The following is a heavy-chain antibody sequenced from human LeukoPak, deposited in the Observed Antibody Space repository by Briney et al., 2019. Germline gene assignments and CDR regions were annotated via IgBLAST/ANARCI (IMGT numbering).Heavy chain of an antibody. Sequence: SETLSLTCTVSGGSISSSSYYWGWIRQPPGKGLEWIGSIYYSGSTYYNPSLKSRVTISVDTSKNQFSLKLSSVTAADTAVYYCARAWVNYCSSTSCYGGRVDYWGQGTLVTVSS. J-gene: IGHJ4*02. V-gene: IGHV4-39*01. CDR1: GGSISSSSYY. CDR3: ARAWVNYCSSTSCYGGRVDY. CDR2: IYYSGST. D-gene: IGHD2-2*01.